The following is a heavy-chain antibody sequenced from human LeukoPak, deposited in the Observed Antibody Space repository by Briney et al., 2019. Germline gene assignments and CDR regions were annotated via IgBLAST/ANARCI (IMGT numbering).Heavy chain of an antibody. D-gene: IGHD5-18*01. CDR1: GGSISSYY. J-gene: IGHJ4*02. CDR3: ALGRYSYGYGY. V-gene: IGHV4-4*07. Sequence: ASETLSLTCTVPGGSISSYYWSWIRQPAGKGLEWIGRIYTSGSTNYNPSLKSRVTMSVDTSKNQFSLKLSPVTAADTAVYYCALGRYSYGYGYWGQGTLVTVSS. CDR2: IYTSGST.